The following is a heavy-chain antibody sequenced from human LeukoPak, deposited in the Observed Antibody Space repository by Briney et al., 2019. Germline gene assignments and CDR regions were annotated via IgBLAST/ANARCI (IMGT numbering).Heavy chain of an antibody. J-gene: IGHJ4*02. CDR1: GHNLRGYC. Sequence: GGSLRLSCAVSGHNLRGYCMAWVRRAPGGGLEGVANMKQDGSEKYYVDSVKGRFTISRDNTKNSLYLEMNSLRVEDTAVYYCARDLGHTGYDLYDYWGEGTLVTVSS. V-gene: IGHV3-7*01. CDR3: ARDLGHTGYDLYDY. CDR2: MKQDGSEK. D-gene: IGHD5-12*01.